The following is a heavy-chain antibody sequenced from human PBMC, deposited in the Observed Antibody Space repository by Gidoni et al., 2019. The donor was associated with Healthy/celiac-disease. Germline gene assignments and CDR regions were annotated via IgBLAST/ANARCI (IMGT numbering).Heavy chain of an antibody. V-gene: IGHV4-39*01. D-gene: IGHD6-19*01. J-gene: IGHJ4*02. CDR1: GGSISSSSYS. CDR3: ARHVGYSSGWYGDNFDY. Sequence: QLQLQESGPGLVKPSETLSLTCTVPGGSISSSSYSWGWIRQPPGKGLEWLGSIYYSGSTYYNPSLKSRVTISVDTSKNQFSLKLSSVTAADTAVYYCARHVGYSSGWYGDNFDYWGQGTLVTVSS. CDR2: IYYSGST.